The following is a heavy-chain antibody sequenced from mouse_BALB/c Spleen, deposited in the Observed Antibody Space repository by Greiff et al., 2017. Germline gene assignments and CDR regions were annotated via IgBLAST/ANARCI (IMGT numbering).Heavy chain of an antibody. D-gene: IGHD2-4*01. Sequence: VMLVESGPGLVAPSQSLSITCTVSGFSLTSYGVHWVRQPPGKGLEWLGVIWAGGSTNYNSALMSRLSISKDNSKSQVFLKMNSLQTDDTAMYYCAREAMISYAMDYWGQGTSVTVSS. V-gene: IGHV2-9*02. CDR2: IWAGGST. CDR1: GFSLTSYG. J-gene: IGHJ4*01. CDR3: AREAMISYAMDY.